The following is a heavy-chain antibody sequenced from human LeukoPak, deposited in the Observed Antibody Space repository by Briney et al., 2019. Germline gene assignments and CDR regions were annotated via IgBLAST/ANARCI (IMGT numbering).Heavy chain of an antibody. CDR3: AKDLGSTKGI. D-gene: IGHD2-2*01. CDR2: IRYDGSNK. CDR1: GFTFSSYG. J-gene: IGHJ3*02. Sequence: GGSLRLSCAASGFTFSSYGMHWVRQAPGKGLEWVAFIRYDGSNKYYADSVKGRFTIYRDNSKNTLYLQMNSLRAEDTAVYYCAKDLGSTKGIWGQGTMVTVSS. V-gene: IGHV3-30*02.